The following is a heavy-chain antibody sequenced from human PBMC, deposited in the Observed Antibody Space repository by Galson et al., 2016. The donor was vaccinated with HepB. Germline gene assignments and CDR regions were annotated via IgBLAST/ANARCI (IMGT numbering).Heavy chain of an antibody. J-gene: IGHJ6*02. CDR2: TYYRSKWFN. CDR3: ASGKWSLGMGG. CDR1: GDSVTSDNTC. V-gene: IGHV6-1*01. D-gene: IGHD2-15*01. Sequence: CAISGDSVTSDNTCWNWIRQSPSRGLEWLGRTYYRSKWFNDYADSVKSRITVTSDTSKNQFSLQLNSVTPEDTAVYYCASGKWSLGMGGWGQGTTVTVSS.